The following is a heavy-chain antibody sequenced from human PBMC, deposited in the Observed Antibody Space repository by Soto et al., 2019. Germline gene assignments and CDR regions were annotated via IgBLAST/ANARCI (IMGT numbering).Heavy chain of an antibody. J-gene: IGHJ4*02. Sequence: GESLKISCRTSGYIFATYWIGWVRQTPEKGLEWMGLIYPGDSDIRNNPSFQGQVTISSNNSITTAYLHWNSLKASDTAMYYCARFGSGGVDYWGQGTPVTVSS. V-gene: IGHV5-51*01. D-gene: IGHD3-10*01. CDR3: ARFGSGGVDY. CDR2: IYPGDSDI. CDR1: GYIFATYW.